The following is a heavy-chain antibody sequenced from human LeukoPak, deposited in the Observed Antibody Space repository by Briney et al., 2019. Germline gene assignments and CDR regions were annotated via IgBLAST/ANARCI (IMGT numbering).Heavy chain of an antibody. CDR2: IYSGGST. V-gene: IGHV3-53*01. CDR3: ARADGSTILGAFDI. J-gene: IGHJ3*02. D-gene: IGHD5-24*01. CDR1: GFSFSSYA. Sequence: TGGSLRLSCAASGFSFSSYAMSWVRQAPGKGLECVSVIYSGGSTYYADSVKGRFTISRDNSRNTLYLQMNSLRAEDTAVYYCARADGSTILGAFDIWGQGTMVTVSS.